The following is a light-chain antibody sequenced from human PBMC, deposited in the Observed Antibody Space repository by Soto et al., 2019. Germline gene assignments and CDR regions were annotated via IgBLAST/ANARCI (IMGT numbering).Light chain of an antibody. CDR1: QSINSW. CDR2: RAS. CDR3: QQYDSYSGT. Sequence: DIQMTQSPSTLSASVGDRVTITCRASQSINSWLAWYQQKPGKAPKLLIYRASTLEGGVPSRFSGSGSGTEFSLTIISLQHDDLSTNHCQQYDSYSGTLGPGTKVDIK. V-gene: IGKV1-5*03. J-gene: IGKJ3*01.